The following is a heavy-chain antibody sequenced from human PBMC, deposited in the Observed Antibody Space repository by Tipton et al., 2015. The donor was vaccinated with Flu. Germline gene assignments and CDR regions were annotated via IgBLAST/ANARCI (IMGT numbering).Heavy chain of an antibody. CDR1: GGSFSGYY. Sequence: TLSLTCAVYGGSFSGYYWSWIRQPPGKGLEWIGEINHGGSTNYNPSLKSRVTLSVDTSKNQFSLKLSSVTAADTAVYYCARAPSGGSSIAARPNWFDPGGQGTLVTVSS. CDR3: ARAPSGGSSIAARPNWFDP. V-gene: IGHV4-34*01. D-gene: IGHD6-6*01. CDR2: INHGGST. J-gene: IGHJ5*02.